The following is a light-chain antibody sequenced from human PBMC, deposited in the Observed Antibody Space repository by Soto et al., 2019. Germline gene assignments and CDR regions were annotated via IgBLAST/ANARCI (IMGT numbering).Light chain of an antibody. CDR1: QSVDSY. V-gene: IGKV3-11*01. Sequence: EIVLTQSPVTLSLSPGERATLSCRASQSVDSYLAWYQQKPGQAPRLLIYDASNRATGIPARFSGSGSGTDFTLTISSLEPEDFAVYYCQQRSNWPITFGQGTRLEIK. J-gene: IGKJ5*01. CDR2: DAS. CDR3: QQRSNWPIT.